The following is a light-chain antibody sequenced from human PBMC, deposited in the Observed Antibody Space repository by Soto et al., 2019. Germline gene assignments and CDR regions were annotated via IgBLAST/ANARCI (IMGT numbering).Light chain of an antibody. J-gene: IGKJ2*01. V-gene: IGKV3-20*01. Sequence: EIVLTQSPGTLSLSPGERATLSCRASQSVTSTYLDWYQQQPGQAPRLVIYDASSRATGIPDRFSGSVSGTDFTLTISRLEPEDFAVYYCQQYGSSPPMYTFGQGTKLEIK. CDR2: DAS. CDR1: QSVTSTY. CDR3: QQYGSSPPMYT.